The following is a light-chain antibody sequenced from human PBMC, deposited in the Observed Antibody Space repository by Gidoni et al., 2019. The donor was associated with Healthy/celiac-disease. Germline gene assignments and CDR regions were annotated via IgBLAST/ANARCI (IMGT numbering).Light chain of an antibody. CDR3: QQYGSSPGT. V-gene: IGKV3-20*01. J-gene: IGKJ1*01. Sequence: ESVVTQSPGTPSWSPGERATLSCRASPSVSSSYLAWYQQKPGQAPRLLIYGASSRATGIPDRFSGSGSGTDFTLTISRLEPEDFAVYYCQQYGSSPGTFGQGTKVEIK. CDR1: PSVSSSY. CDR2: GAS.